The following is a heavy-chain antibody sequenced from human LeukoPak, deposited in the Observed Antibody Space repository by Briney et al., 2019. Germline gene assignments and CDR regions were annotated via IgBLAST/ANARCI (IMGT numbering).Heavy chain of an antibody. CDR3: ARGWWSAMVPWYYYGMDV. V-gene: IGHV4-39*07. J-gene: IGHJ6*02. CDR1: GGSISSSSYY. Sequence: PSETLSLTCTVSGGSISSSSYYWGWIRQPPGKGLEWIGSIYYSGSTYYNPSLKSRVTISVDTSKNQFSLKLSSVTAADTALYYCARGWWSAMVPWYYYGMDVWGQGTTVTVSS. D-gene: IGHD5-18*01. CDR2: IYYSGST.